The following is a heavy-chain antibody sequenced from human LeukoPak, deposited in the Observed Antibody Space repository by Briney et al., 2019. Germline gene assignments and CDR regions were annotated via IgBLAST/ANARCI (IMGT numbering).Heavy chain of an antibody. CDR3: ARSRHSSGWSKRGCDY. D-gene: IGHD6-19*01. CDR1: GFTFSSYC. V-gene: IGHV3-7*01. CDR2: IKQDGSEK. Sequence: GGSLRLSCAASGFTFSSYCMSWVRQAPGKGREWVANIKQDGSEKYYVDSVKGRFTISRDNAKNSLYLQMNSLRAEDTAVYYCARSRHSSGWSKRGCDYWGQGTLVTVSS. J-gene: IGHJ4*02.